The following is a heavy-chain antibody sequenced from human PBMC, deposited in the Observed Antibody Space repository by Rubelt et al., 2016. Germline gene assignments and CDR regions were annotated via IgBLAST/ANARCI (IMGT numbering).Heavy chain of an antibody. CDR2: ISAYNGNT. D-gene: IGHD6-13*01. V-gene: IGHV1-18*01. CDR1: GYTFTSYG. Sequence: QVQLVQSGAEVKKPGASVKVSCKASGYTFTSYGISWVRQAPGQGLEWMGWISAYNGNTNYAQKLQGRVTMTTDTSTSTAYMERRSLRSDDTAVYYCARVISGVEYSSSWHFDYGGQGTLVTVSS. CDR3: ARVISGVEYSSSWHFDY. J-gene: IGHJ4*02.